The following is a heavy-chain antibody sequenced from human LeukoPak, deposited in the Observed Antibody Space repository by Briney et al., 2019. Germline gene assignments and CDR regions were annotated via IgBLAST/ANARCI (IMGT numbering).Heavy chain of an antibody. J-gene: IGHJ5*01. Sequence: SETLSLTCTVSGDSIGRSTYYWGWVRQTPEKGLVWIGSIFYNGRTYYTPSLQSRVIMSLDTSKNQFSLRLTSVTAADTAVYYCARQVAVVEPTDPNWFDSWGQGTLVTVSS. CDR3: ARQVAVVEPTDPNWFDS. CDR1: GDSIGRSTYY. D-gene: IGHD2-21*01. V-gene: IGHV4-39*07. CDR2: IFYNGRT.